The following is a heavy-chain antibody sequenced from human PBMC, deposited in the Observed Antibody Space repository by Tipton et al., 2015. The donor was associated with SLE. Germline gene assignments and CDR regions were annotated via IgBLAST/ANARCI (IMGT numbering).Heavy chain of an antibody. V-gene: IGHV4-59*01. CDR3: ARDSRFGYSSSSLFFDY. CDR2: IYYSGST. D-gene: IGHD6-6*01. Sequence: TLSLTCTVSGGSISSYYWGWIRQPPGKGLEWIGYIYYSGSTNYNPSLKSRVTISVDTSKNQFSLKLSSVTAADTAVYYCARDSRFGYSSSSLFFDYWGQGTLVTVSS. CDR1: GGSISSYY. J-gene: IGHJ4*02.